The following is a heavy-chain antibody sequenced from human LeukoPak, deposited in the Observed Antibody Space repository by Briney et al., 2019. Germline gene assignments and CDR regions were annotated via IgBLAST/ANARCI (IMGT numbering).Heavy chain of an antibody. J-gene: IGHJ6*03. V-gene: IGHV3-66*01. CDR1: GFTVSSNY. Sequence: GGSLRLSCAASGFTVSSNYMSWVRQAPGKGLEWVSVIYSGGSTYYADSVKGRFTISGDNAKNSLYLQMNSLRAEDTAVYYCARFGGNYYGSGSYYSHMDVWGKGTTVTVSS. CDR2: IYSGGST. CDR3: ARFGGNYYGSGSYYSHMDV. D-gene: IGHD3-10*01.